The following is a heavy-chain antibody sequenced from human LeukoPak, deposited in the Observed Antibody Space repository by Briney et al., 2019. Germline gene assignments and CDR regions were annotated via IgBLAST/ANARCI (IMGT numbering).Heavy chain of an antibody. V-gene: IGHV3-21*04. J-gene: IGHJ4*02. CDR1: GFTFGLYS. D-gene: IGHD6-19*01. CDR2: IDSNSNFM. Sequence: GGSLRLSCAASGFTFGLYSMTWVRQAPGKGLEWVSLIDSNSNFMNYADSVKGRFTISRDNAKKSLYLQMNSLRAEDTAVYYCSSGWYEFDYWGQGTLVTVSS. CDR3: SSGWYEFDY.